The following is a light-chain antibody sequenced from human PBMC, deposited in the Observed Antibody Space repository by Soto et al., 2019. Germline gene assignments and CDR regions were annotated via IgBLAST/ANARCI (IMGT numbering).Light chain of an antibody. CDR1: TSDVDVYNY. V-gene: IGLV2-14*01. Sequence: QSALTQPASVSGSPGQSITISCTGTTSDVDVYNYDSWYQHHPGKAPKVVIYEVSNRPSGVSNRFSASKSGNTASLTISGLQAEDEADYYCASYTAINTGMFGGGTQLTVL. CDR3: ASYTAINTGM. J-gene: IGLJ3*02. CDR2: EVS.